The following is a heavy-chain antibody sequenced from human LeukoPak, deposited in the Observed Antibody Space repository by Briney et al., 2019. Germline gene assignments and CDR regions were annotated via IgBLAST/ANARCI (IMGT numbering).Heavy chain of an antibody. CDR3: ARDAGSDFWSGYWAKYYFDY. V-gene: IGHV3-30-3*01. J-gene: IGHJ4*02. Sequence: GGSLRLSCAASGFTFSSYAMHWIRQAPGKGLEWVAVISYDGSNKYYADSVKGRFTISRDNSKNTLYLQMNSLRAEDTAVYYCARDAGSDFWSGYWAKYYFDYWGQGTLVTVSS. CDR2: ISYDGSNK. D-gene: IGHD3-3*01. CDR1: GFTFSSYA.